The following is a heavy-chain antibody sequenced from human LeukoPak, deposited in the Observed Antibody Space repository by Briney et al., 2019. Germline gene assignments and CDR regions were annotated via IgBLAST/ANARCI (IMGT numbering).Heavy chain of an antibody. CDR1: GYTFTGYY. CDR3: ARAEVRGAINWFDP. CDR2: INPNSGGT. Sequence: ASVKVSCKASGYTFTGYYMHWVRQAPGQGLERMGWINPNSGGTNYAQKFQGRVTMTSDTSISTAYMELSRLRSDDTAVYSCARAEVRGAINWFDPWGQGTLVTVSS. V-gene: IGHV1-2*02. D-gene: IGHD3-10*01. J-gene: IGHJ5*02.